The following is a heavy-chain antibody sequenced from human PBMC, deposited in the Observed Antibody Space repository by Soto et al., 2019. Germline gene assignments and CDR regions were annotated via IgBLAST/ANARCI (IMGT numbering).Heavy chain of an antibody. J-gene: IGHJ3*01. V-gene: IGHV3-72*01. D-gene: IGHD3-22*01. CDR3: ASPNYYDSSGSYDF. CDR1: GFTFSRRY. CDR2: TRNKANSHTT. Sequence: GSLRLSCAASGFTFSRRYMDWVRQAPGKGLEWVGRTRNKANSHTTEYAASVKGRFTVSRDDSKNSLYLQMNSLKIEDTAVYYCASPNYYDSSGSYDFWGQGTMVTVSS.